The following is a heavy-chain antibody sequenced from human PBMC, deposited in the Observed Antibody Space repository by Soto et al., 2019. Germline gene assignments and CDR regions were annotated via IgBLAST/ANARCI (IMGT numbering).Heavy chain of an antibody. D-gene: IGHD3-10*01. CDR3: ARMDGLVRGITKNWFDP. CDR1: GYIFTRYW. J-gene: IGHJ5*02. Sequence: GESLKISCNGSGYIFTRYWISWVRQMPGKGLEWMGRIDPSDSYTNYGPSFQGHVTMSVDKSTSTAYLQWSSLKASDTAMYYCARMDGLVRGITKNWFDPWGQGTLVTVSS. V-gene: IGHV5-10-1*01. CDR2: IDPSDSYT.